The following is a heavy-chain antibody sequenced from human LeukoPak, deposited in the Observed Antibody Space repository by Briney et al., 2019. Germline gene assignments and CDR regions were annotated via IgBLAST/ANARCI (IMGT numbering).Heavy chain of an antibody. CDR2: ISAYNGNT. CDR3: AWEFRRGGSYVFDP. D-gene: IGHD1-26*01. V-gene: IGHV1-18*01. Sequence: GASVKVSCKASGYTFTSYGISWVRQAPGQGLEWMGWISAYNGNTNYAQKLQGRVTMTTDTSTSTAYMELRSLRSDDTAVYYCAWEFRRGGSYVFDPWGQGTLVTVSS. CDR1: GYTFTSYG. J-gene: IGHJ5*02.